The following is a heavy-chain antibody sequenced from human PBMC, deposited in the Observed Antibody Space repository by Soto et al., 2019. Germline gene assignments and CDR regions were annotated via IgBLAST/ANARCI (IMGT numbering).Heavy chain of an antibody. CDR1: GGSITSSSYY. V-gene: IGHV4-39*01. D-gene: IGHD4-17*01. CDR3: ARQRTTVVTQAYFDH. CDR2: IYYSGRS. J-gene: IGHJ4*02. Sequence: SETLSLTCTVSGGSITSSSYYWGWIRQPPGKGLEWIGGIYYSGRSYYNPSLKSRVTMSVDTSKNQFSLTLNSVTAADAAVYYCARQRTTVVTQAYFDHWGQGTLVTVSS.